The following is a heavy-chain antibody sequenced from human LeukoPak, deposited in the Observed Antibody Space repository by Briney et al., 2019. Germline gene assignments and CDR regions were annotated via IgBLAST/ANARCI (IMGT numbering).Heavy chain of an antibody. J-gene: IGHJ1*01. V-gene: IGHV3-23*01. Sequence: GGSLRLSCAVSGFTFSTYSMNWVRQAPGKGLEWVSAISGSGGSTYYADSVKGRFTISRDNSKNTLYLQMNSLRAEDTAVYYCAKDARIAAAGKSGYFQHWGQGTLVTVSS. CDR1: GFTFSTYS. CDR3: AKDARIAAAGKSGYFQH. CDR2: ISGSGGST. D-gene: IGHD6-13*01.